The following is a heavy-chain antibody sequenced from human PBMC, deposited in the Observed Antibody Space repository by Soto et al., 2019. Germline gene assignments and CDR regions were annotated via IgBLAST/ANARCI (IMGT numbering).Heavy chain of an antibody. Sequence: SETLSLTCAVSGGSISSSNWWSWVRQPPGKGLEWIGEIYHSGSTNYNPSLKSRVTISVDKSKNQFSLKLSSVTAADTAVYYCARGEAVRIQLWAYDYWGQGTLVTVSS. CDR2: IYHSGST. D-gene: IGHD5-18*01. V-gene: IGHV4-4*02. CDR3: ARGEAVRIQLWAYDY. J-gene: IGHJ4*02. CDR1: GGSISSSNW.